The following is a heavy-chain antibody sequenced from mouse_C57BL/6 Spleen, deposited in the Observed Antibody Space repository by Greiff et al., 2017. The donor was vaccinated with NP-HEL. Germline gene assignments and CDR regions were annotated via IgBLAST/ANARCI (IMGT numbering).Heavy chain of an antibody. Sequence: VQLQQSGPELVKPGASVKISCKASGYTFTDYYMNWVKQSHGKSLEWIGDINPNNGGTSYNQKFKGKATLTVDKSSSTAYMELRSLTSEDSAVYYCASPYGTDWYFDVWGTGTTVTVSS. V-gene: IGHV1-26*01. J-gene: IGHJ1*03. D-gene: IGHD1-1*01. CDR1: GYTFTDYY. CDR2: INPNNGGT. CDR3: ASPYGTDWYFDV.